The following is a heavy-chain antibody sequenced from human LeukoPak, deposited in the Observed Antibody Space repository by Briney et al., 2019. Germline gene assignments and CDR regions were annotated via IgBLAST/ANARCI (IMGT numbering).Heavy chain of an antibody. V-gene: IGHV3-53*01. D-gene: IGHD2-15*01. CDR3: ARDILINWAFDS. Sequence: PGGYLRLSCAASGFTVSNNYMNWVRQAPGKGLEWVSVLYSGGSAYYADSVKGRFTISRDDSKNTLYLQMNSLTAGDTAIYYCARDILINWAFDSWGQGTLVTVSS. CDR1: GFTVSNNY. CDR2: LYSGGSA. J-gene: IGHJ4*02.